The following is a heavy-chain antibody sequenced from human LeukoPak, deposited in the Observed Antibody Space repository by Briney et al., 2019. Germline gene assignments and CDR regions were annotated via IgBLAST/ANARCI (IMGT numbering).Heavy chain of an antibody. CDR2: IKQDGSEK. CDR3: ARDHSSGGVGVIDY. D-gene: IGHD3-16*01. Sequence: GGSLRLSCAASGFTFSTYWMTWVRQAPGKGLEWVANIKQDGSEKYFVDSVKGRFTISRGNANNSLYLQMNSLRAEDTAVYYCARDHSSGGVGVIDYWGQGTLVTVSS. V-gene: IGHV3-7*01. CDR1: GFTFSTYW. J-gene: IGHJ4*02.